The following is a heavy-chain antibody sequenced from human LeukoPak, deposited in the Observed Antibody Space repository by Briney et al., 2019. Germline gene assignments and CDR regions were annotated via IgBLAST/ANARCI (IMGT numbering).Heavy chain of an antibody. D-gene: IGHD2-2*01. Sequence: ASVKVSCKASGYTFITHGLTWVRQAPGQGLEWMGWISAYNGNTIYAQTLQDRLTMTTDTSTSTAYMELRSLRSDDTAVYYCAREPGNGLPAAPYYYYYGMDVWGQGTTVTVSS. CDR2: ISAYNGNT. V-gene: IGHV1-18*01. CDR1: GYTFITHG. J-gene: IGHJ6*02. CDR3: AREPGNGLPAAPYYYYYGMDV.